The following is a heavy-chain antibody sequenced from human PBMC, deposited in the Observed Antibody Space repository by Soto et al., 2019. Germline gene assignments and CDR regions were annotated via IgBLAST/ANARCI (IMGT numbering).Heavy chain of an antibody. CDR3: ARDMPFHIVATRGNFDY. Sequence: QVQLVQSGAEVKKPGASVKVSCKASGYTFTSYGISWVRQAPGQGLEWMGWISAYNGNTNYAQKLQGRVTMTTDTSTSTAYMELRSLRSDDTAVHYCARDMPFHIVATRGNFDYWGQGTLVTVSS. D-gene: IGHD5-12*01. CDR1: GYTFTSYG. V-gene: IGHV1-18*01. CDR2: ISAYNGNT. J-gene: IGHJ4*02.